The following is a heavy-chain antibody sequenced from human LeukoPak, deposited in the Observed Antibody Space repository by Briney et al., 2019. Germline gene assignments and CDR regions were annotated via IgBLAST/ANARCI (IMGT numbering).Heavy chain of an antibody. V-gene: IGHV3-30*15. Sequence: GGSLRLSCAASGFTFSKYAMHLVRQAPGKGLGWVAVSSYDGSIEYYADSVKGRFTLSRDNSKNTLYLQMSSLRTEDTAVYYCARAGGQLVHGFGYFEYWGQGTLVTVSS. CDR3: ARAGGQLVHGFGYFEY. J-gene: IGHJ4*02. D-gene: IGHD1-1*01. CDR2: SSYDGSIE. CDR1: GFTFSKYA.